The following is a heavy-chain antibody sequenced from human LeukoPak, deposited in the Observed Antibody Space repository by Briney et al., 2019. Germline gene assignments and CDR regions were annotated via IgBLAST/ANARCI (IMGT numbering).Heavy chain of an antibody. Sequence: SETLSLTCAVYGESFSGYYWSWIRQPPGKGLEWIGEINHSGSTNYNPSLKSRVTISVDTSKNQFSLKLSSVTAADTAVYYCASGGLYCSSTSCYRPRYYYYGMDVWGQGTTVTVSS. CDR2: INHSGST. V-gene: IGHV4-34*01. D-gene: IGHD2-2*02. CDR3: ASGGLYCSSTSCYRPRYYYYGMDV. J-gene: IGHJ6*02. CDR1: GESFSGYY.